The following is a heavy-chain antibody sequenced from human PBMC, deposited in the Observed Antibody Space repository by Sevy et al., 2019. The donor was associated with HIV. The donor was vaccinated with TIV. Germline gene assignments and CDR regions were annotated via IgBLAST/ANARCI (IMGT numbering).Heavy chain of an antibody. CDR3: ARDVDTPFVRSSDS. CDR2: ISSTSRPI. CDR1: GLTFCSDS. J-gene: IGHJ4*02. V-gene: IGHV3-48*02. D-gene: IGHD5-18*01. Sequence: GGSLRLSCVVSGLTFCSDSMNWVRQAPGKGLEWLAYISSTSRPIYYADSVEGRFTISRDNDKKSVFLQMNNLRDEDSATYYCARDVDTPFVRSSDSWGQGTLVTVSS.